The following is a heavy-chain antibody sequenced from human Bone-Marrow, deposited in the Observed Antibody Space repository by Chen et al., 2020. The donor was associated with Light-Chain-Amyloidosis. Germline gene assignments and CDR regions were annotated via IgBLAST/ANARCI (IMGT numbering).Heavy chain of an antibody. V-gene: IGHV3-73*01. CDR2: IRTKNSGYTT. Sequence: VQLVDSGGGLVKPGGSLRLAGLASGFTFGASGIHWVRRASGKGLEWLGRIRTKNSGYTTSYAAPVEGRFTVSRDDSKTTAYLQMDSLKIEDTALYYCVASHVIVGALESWGQGTLVIVSP. CDR1: GFTFGASG. J-gene: IGHJ4*02. D-gene: IGHD2-21*01. CDR3: VASHVIVGALES.